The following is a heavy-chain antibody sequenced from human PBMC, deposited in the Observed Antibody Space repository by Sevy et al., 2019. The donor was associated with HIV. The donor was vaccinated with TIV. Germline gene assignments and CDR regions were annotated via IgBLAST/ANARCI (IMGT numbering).Heavy chain of an antibody. CDR1: GFTFSSYS. J-gene: IGHJ3*02. CDR2: ISSSSSYI. V-gene: IGHV3-21*01. D-gene: IGHD6-6*01. Sequence: GGSLRLSCAASGFTFSSYSMNWVRQAPGKGLEWVSSISSSSSYIYYADSVKGRFTISRDNAKNSLYLQMNSLRAEDTAVYYCARVTVAAHPVGAFDIWGQGTMVTVSS. CDR3: ARVTVAAHPVGAFDI.